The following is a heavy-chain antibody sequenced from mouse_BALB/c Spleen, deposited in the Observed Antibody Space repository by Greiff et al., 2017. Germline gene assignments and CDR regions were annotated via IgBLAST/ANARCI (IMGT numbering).Heavy chain of an antibody. CDR2: IDPYYGGT. J-gene: IGHJ2*01. CDR3: ARGGLRRDYFDY. CDR1: GYSFTGYN. Sequence: VQLQQSGAELVRPGTSVKISCKASGYSFTGYNMNWVKQSNGKSLEWIGNIDPYYGGTSYNQKFKGKATLTVDKSSSTAYMQLKSLTSEDSAVYYCARGGLRRDYFDYWGQGTTLTVSS. V-gene: IGHV1S135*01. D-gene: IGHD2-4*01.